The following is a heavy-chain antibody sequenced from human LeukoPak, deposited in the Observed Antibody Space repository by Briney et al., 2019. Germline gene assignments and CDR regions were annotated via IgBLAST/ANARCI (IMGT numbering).Heavy chain of an antibody. D-gene: IGHD6-13*01. V-gene: IGHV1-2*02. CDR1: GYTFTGYY. CDR3: ARDVGITVADSFDP. J-gene: IGHJ5*02. CDR2: INPNSGGT. Sequence: EASVKVSCKASGYTFTGYYMHWVRQAPGQGLEWMGWINPNSGGTNYAQKFQGRVTMTRDTSISTAYMELRGLRSDDTAMYYCARDVGITVADSFDPWGQGTLVTVSS.